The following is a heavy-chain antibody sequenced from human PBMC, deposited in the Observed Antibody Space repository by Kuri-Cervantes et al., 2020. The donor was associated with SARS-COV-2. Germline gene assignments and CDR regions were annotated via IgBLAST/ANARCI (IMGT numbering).Heavy chain of an antibody. CDR1: GFTVSSNY. CDR3: ARDIPKITLILIAIFKESYAMDV. CDR2: IYSGGST. V-gene: IGHV3-53*01. Sequence: GESLKISCAASGFTVSSNYMSWVRQAPGKGLEWVSVIYSGGSTYYADSVKGRFTISRHNSKNTLYLQMNSLRPEDTAVYYCARDIPKITLILIAIFKESYAMDVWGQGTTVTVSS. D-gene: IGHD3-22*01. J-gene: IGHJ6*02.